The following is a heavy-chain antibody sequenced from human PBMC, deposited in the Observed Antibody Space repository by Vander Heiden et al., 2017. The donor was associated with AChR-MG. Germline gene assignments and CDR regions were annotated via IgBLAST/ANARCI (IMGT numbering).Heavy chain of an antibody. J-gene: IGHJ4*02. Sequence: EVQLVESGGGLVQPGGSLRVSCAASGFTFSSYWVSWVRQAPGKGLEWVANIKQDGSEKYYVDSVKGRFTISRDNAKNSLYLQMNSLRAEDTAVYYCARDSGAYWGELLSYWGQGTLVTVSS. CDR2: IKQDGSEK. D-gene: IGHD1-26*01. CDR1: GFTFSSYW. CDR3: ARDSGAYWGELLSY. V-gene: IGHV3-7*01.